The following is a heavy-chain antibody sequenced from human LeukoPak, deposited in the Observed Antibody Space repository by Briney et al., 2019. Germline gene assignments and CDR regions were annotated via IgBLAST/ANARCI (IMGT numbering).Heavy chain of an antibody. J-gene: IGHJ5*02. D-gene: IGHD2-15*01. CDR3: ARRARVVVVSNWFDP. CDR2: IYYSGST. Sequence: SETLSLTCTVSGGSISSYYWSWIRQPPGKGLEWIGYIYYSGSTNYNPSLKSRVTISVDTSKNQFSLKLSSVTAADTAVYYCARRARVVVVSNWFDPWGQGTLVTVSS. CDR1: GGSISSYY. V-gene: IGHV4-59*12.